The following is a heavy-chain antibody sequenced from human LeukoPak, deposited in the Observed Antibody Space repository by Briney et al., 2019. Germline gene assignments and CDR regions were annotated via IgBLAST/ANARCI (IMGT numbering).Heavy chain of an antibody. CDR2: ISSSGSTI. CDR1: GFTFSSYE. Sequence: GGSLRLSCAASGFTFSSYEMNWVRQAPGKGLEWVSYISSSGSTIYYADSVKGRFTISRDNAKNSLYLQMNSLRAEDAAVYYCAKAPVTSCSGVYCYPFDYWGQGTLVTVSS. D-gene: IGHD2-15*01. CDR3: AKAPVTSCSGVYCYPFDY. J-gene: IGHJ4*02. V-gene: IGHV3-48*03.